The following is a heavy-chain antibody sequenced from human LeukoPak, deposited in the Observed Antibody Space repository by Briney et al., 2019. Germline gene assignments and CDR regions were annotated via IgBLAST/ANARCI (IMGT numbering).Heavy chain of an antibody. CDR1: GGTFSSYA. CDR3: ARVKSWGAMVHYYYYGMDV. V-gene: IGHV1-69*13. D-gene: IGHD5-18*01. CDR2: IIPIFGTA. J-gene: IGHJ6*02. Sequence: ASVKVSCKASGGTFSSYAISWVRQAPGQGLEWMGGIIPIFGTANYAQKFKGRVTITADESTSTAYMELSSLRSEDTAVYYCARVKSWGAMVHYYYYGMDVWGQGTTVTVSS.